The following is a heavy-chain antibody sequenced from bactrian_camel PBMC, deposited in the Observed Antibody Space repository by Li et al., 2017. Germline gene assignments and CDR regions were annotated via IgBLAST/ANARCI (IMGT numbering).Heavy chain of an antibody. D-gene: IGHD4*01. CDR2: IGNDGAT. Sequence: VQLVESGGGSVQAGGSLRLSCAASGYTYSSYCMGWFRQAPGKACEAIALIGNDGATKYADSVNGRFIVSQDNAKTTLYLQMNSLKPDDTAMYYCAAERTRIVRLRFRDLALSSHLLSGARGPRSPSP. CDR3: AAERTRIVRLRFRDLALSSHLLS. CDR1: GYTYSSYC. V-gene: IGHV3S55*01. J-gene: IGHJ4*01.